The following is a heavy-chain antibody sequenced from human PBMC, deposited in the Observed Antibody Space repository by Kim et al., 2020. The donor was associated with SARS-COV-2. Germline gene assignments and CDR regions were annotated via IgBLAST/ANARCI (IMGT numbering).Heavy chain of an antibody. V-gene: IGHV3-49*03. CDR1: GFTFGDNA. J-gene: IGHJ4*02. CDR3: TRAWLSPLSYFHS. CDR2: IRSKAFGGTT. D-gene: IGHD3-22*01. Sequence: GGSLRLSCTTSGFTFGDNAVSWFRQAPGKGLEWVGFIRSKAFGGTTEYAASVKGRFTISRDDSKSIAYVQMNSLKTEDTAVYYCTRAWLSPLSYFHSWGQGTLVTVSS.